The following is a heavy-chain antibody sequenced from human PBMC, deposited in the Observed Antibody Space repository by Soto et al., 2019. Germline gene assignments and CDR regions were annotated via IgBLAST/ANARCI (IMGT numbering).Heavy chain of an antibody. CDR1: GGTFSSYA. J-gene: IGHJ5*02. CDR2: IIPIFGTA. V-gene: IGHV1-69*05. Sequence: QVQLVQSGAEVKKPGSSVKVSCKASGGTFSSYAISWVRQAPGHGLEWMGGIIPIFGTANYAQKFQVRVTITPAESTSTAYMELSSLSSEATAVYYCARVLEPHDNWFDPWGQGTLVTVSS. D-gene: IGHD1-1*01. CDR3: ARVLEPHDNWFDP.